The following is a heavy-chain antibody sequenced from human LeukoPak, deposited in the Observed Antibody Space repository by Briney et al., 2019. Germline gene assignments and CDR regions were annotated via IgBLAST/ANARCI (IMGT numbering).Heavy chain of an antibody. D-gene: IGHD3-3*01. J-gene: IGHJ3*02. CDR2: FILILGTA. Sequence: SLVKPSGNPSERPYSRYTISSVRQAPGLGPEWMGGFILILGTANYAQKFQGRVTITTDESTSTAYMELSSLRSEDTAVYYCASPSSHYDFWSGYSARGAFDIWGQGTMVTVSS. CDR1: ERPYSRYT. CDR3: ASPSSHYDFWSGYSARGAFDI. V-gene: IGHV1-69*05.